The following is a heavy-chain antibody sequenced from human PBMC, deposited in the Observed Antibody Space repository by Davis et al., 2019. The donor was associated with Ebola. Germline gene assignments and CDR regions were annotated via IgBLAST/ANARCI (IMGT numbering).Heavy chain of an antibody. CDR2: INRDGSDK. V-gene: IGHV3-7*01. CDR3: AGNDGWIFDD. J-gene: IGHJ4*02. CDR1: GLPFSNYW. Sequence: GESLKISCAASGLPFSNYWMIWVRQAPGKGLEWVATINRDGSDKSYADSVRGRFTISRDNAQNSLFLQMNSLRGEDTAMYNCAGNDGWIFDDWVQGTLVTVSS. D-gene: IGHD5-24*01.